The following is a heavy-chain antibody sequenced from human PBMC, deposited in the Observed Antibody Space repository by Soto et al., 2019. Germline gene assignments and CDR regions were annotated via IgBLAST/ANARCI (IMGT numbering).Heavy chain of an antibody. CDR2: IYNSGST. CDR1: GGSISNYY. V-gene: IGHV4-59*01. CDR3: WRALPLVRGVISYYFAY. J-gene: IGHJ4*02. Sequence: PSETLSLTCTVSGGSISNYYWSWIRQPPGKGLEWIGYIYNSGSTNYNPSLKSRLTMSVDTSRTQFSLKLSSVTAADTAVYYCWRALPLVRGVISYYFAYWGQGTLVPVSS. D-gene: IGHD3-10*01.